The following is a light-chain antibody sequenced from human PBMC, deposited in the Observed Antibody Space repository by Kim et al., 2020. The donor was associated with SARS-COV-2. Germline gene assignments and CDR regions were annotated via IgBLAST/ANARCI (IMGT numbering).Light chain of an antibody. CDR2: GKN. CDR1: SLRSYY. CDR3: NSRDSSGNPSYV. V-gene: IGLV3-19*01. Sequence: SSELTQDPAVSVALGQTVRITCQGDSLRSYYASWYQQKPGQAPVLVIYGKNNRPSGIPDRFSGSSSGNTASLTITRAQAEDEADYYCNSRDSSGNPSYVFGTGTKVTVL. J-gene: IGLJ1*01.